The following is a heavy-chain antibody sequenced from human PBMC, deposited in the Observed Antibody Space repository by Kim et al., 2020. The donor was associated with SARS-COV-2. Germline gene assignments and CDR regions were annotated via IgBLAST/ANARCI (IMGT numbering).Heavy chain of an antibody. Sequence: GGSLRLSCLASGLMFRDYAMHWVRQAPGKGLEWVGVIFLDGDFTVYADSVKGRFTISRDNAKNSVYLQMNSLRLDDTALYYCAKDVSLSSMDVWGQGTTVTVSS. CDR2: IFLDGDFT. CDR3: AKDVSLSSMDV. CDR1: GLMFRDYA. J-gene: IGHJ6*02. V-gene: IGHV3-9*01. D-gene: IGHD6-13*01.